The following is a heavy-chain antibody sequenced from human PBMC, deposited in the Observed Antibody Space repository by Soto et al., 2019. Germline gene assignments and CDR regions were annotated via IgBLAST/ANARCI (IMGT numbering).Heavy chain of an antibody. Sequence: KPSETLSLTCTVSGGSISSSSYYWGWIRQPPGKGLEWIGSIYYSGSTYYNPSLKSRVTISVDTSKNQFSLKLSSVTAADTAVYYCASPNWARGFGFDYWGREPWSPSPQ. D-gene: IGHD1-1*01. CDR2: IYYSGST. V-gene: IGHV4-39*01. J-gene: IGHJ4*02. CDR1: GGSISSSSYY. CDR3: ASPNWARGFGFDY.